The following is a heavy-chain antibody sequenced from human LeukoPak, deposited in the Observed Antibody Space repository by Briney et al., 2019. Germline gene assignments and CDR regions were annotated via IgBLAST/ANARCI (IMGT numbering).Heavy chain of an antibody. CDR3: ARVATVTANAPLRH. V-gene: IGHV1-8*01. Sequence: ASVTVSCKASGYTFTSYDINWVRQATGQGLEWMGWMNPNSGNTGYAQKFQGRVTMTRNTSISTAYMELSSLRSEDTAVYYCARVATVTANAPLRHWGQGTLVTVSS. D-gene: IGHD4-17*01. CDR2: MNPNSGNT. J-gene: IGHJ1*01. CDR1: GYTFTSYD.